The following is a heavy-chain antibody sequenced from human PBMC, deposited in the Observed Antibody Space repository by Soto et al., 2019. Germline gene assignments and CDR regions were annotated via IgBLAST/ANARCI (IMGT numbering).Heavy chain of an antibody. D-gene: IGHD2-21*01. V-gene: IGHV3-33*01. J-gene: IGHJ6*02. CDR2: IWYDGSNK. CDR1: GFTFSSYG. Sequence: GGSLRLSCAASGFTFSSYGMHWVRQAPGKGLEWVAVIWYDGSNKYYADSVKGRFTISRDNSKNTLYLQMNSLRAEDTAVYYCARVVVIEGGHYYYGMDVWGQGTTLTVSS. CDR3: ARVVVIEGGHYYYGMDV.